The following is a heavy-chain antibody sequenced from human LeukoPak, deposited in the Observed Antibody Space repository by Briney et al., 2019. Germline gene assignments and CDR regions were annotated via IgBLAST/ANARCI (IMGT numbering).Heavy chain of an antibody. Sequence: PSETLSLTCTVSGVSITSFYWSWIRQPPGKGLERIGYIYFSGSTNYNPSLKSRVTVSLDTTKHKVSLKLSSVSAADTAVYYCASTGYCIGGSCYSNYFDHWGQGTLVTVSS. J-gene: IGHJ4*02. CDR1: GVSITSFY. CDR3: ASTGYCIGGSCYSNYFDH. V-gene: IGHV4-59*08. D-gene: IGHD2-15*01. CDR2: IYFSGST.